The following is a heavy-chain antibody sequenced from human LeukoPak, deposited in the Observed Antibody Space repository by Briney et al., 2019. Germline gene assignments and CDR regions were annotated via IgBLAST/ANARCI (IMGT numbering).Heavy chain of an antibody. CDR2: ISSRSSYI. V-gene: IGHV3-21*04. CDR1: GFTFSSHS. Sequence: GGSLRLSCAASGFTFSSHSMNWVRQAPGERLEWVSSISSRSSYIYYADSVKGRFTISRDDAKNTLYLQMNSLRAEDTAVYYCAKDLKAGSSWFFEMWFDPWGQGTLVTVSS. D-gene: IGHD6-13*01. CDR3: AKDLKAGSSWFFEMWFDP. J-gene: IGHJ5*02.